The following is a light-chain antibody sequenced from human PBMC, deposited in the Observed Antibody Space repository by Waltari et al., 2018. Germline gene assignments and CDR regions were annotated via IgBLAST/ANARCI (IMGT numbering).Light chain of an antibody. CDR2: EVS. Sequence: QSALTQPASVSGSPGQSITISCTGTSSDVGGYNYVSWHRQYPGKAPELIIYEVSNLPSGVSKRFSGPKSGNTASRTISGLQADDEADYYCSSYTSISPYVFGTGTEVSVL. CDR1: SSDVGGYNY. J-gene: IGLJ1*01. V-gene: IGLV2-14*03. CDR3: SSYTSISPYV.